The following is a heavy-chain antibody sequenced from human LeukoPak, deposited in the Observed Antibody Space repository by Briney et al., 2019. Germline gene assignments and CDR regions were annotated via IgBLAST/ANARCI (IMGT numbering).Heavy chain of an antibody. CDR2: IYYSGST. CDR3: ARVHCSSTSCHEFDY. Sequence: SETLSLTCTVSGGSISSYYWSWIRQPPGKGLEWFGYIYYSGSTNYNPSLKSRVTISVDTSKNQFSLRLSSVTAADTAVYYCARVHCSSTSCHEFDYWGQGTLVTVSS. V-gene: IGHV4-59*01. J-gene: IGHJ4*02. D-gene: IGHD2-2*01. CDR1: GGSISSYY.